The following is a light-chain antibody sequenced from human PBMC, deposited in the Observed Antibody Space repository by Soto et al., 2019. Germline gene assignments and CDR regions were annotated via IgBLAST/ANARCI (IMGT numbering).Light chain of an antibody. CDR3: QQYNRWPPAIT. CDR1: QSINNN. V-gene: IGKV3-15*01. Sequence: DILMTQSPATLSVSPGERATITCRASQSINNNLAWFQQKPGQAPRLLIYGASTRVTGIPARFSGSGSGTEFSLTISSLQSEDFALYYCQQYNRWPPAITFGHGTPLKIK. CDR2: GAS. J-gene: IGKJ5*01.